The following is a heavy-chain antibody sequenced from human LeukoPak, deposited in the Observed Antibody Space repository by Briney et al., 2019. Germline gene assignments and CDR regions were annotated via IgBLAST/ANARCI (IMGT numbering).Heavy chain of an antibody. J-gene: IGHJ4*02. CDR1: GGSISSYY. Sequence: SETLSLTCTVSGGSISSYYWGWIRQPPGKGLEWIGSIYYSGSTYYTPSPKSRVTISVDTSKNQFSLKLSSVTAADTAVYYCARGTYSSGFTIEYWGQGTLATVSS. CDR2: IYYSGST. D-gene: IGHD6-19*01. CDR3: ARGTYSSGFTIEY. V-gene: IGHV4-39*01.